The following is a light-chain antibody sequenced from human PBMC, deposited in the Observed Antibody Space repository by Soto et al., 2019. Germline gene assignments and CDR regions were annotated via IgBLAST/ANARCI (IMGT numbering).Light chain of an antibody. V-gene: IGKV1-27*01. CDR2: GAS. J-gene: IGKJ1*01. Sequence: EIQMTQSPSSLSASVGDRVTITCRASQGISNYLAWYQQKPGKVHKLLIYGASTLQSGVPSRLSGSGSGTDFTLIINSLQPEDVATYYCQKYDSAPWTFGQGTKVEI. CDR1: QGISNY. CDR3: QKYDSAPWT.